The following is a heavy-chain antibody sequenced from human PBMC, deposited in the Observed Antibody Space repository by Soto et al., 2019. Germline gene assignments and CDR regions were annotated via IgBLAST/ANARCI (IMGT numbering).Heavy chain of an antibody. CDR1: GFTVSSNY. Sequence: GGSLRLSCAASGFTVSSNYMSWVRQAPGKGLEWVSVIYSGGSTYYADSVKGRFTISRHNSKNTLYLQMNSLRAEDTAVYYCARGPAYYDFWSGYYTGTFDYWGQGTLVTVS. V-gene: IGHV3-53*04. D-gene: IGHD3-3*01. J-gene: IGHJ4*02. CDR2: IYSGGST. CDR3: ARGPAYYDFWSGYYTGTFDY.